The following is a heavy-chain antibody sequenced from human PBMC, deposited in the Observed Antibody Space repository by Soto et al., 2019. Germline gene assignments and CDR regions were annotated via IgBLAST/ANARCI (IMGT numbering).Heavy chain of an antibody. CDR3: AGDSDTAAGFGMDV. V-gene: IGHV4-30-2*01. CDR2: IYQSGSA. Sequence: SETLSLTCTVSGGSITSDGYSWSWVRQPPGKGLEWISYIYQSGSAYYNPSLKGRVITSVDKSKNQFSLKLNSLTAADTAVYYCAGDSDTAAGFGMDVWGQGTTVTVSS. J-gene: IGHJ6*02. D-gene: IGHD5-18*01. CDR1: GGSITSDGYS.